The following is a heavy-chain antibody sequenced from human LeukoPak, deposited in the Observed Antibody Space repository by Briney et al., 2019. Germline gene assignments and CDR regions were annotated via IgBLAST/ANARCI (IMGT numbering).Heavy chain of an antibody. CDR1: GFTFSNYW. CDR3: ARGRGWYFDL. CDR2: INSDGRSI. D-gene: IGHD3-10*01. J-gene: IGHJ2*01. V-gene: IGHV3-74*01. Sequence: PGGSLRLSCAPSGFTFSNYWMHGVRQVPGKGLVWVSHINSDGRSINYADSVKGRFTISRDNAKNTLYLQMNSLRVEDTAVYYCARGRGWYFDLWGRGTLVTVSS.